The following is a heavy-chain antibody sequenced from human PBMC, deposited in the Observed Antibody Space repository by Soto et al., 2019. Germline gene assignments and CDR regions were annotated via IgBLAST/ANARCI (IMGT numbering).Heavy chain of an antibody. D-gene: IGHD1-26*01. V-gene: IGHV3-30*18. J-gene: IGHJ4*02. CDR1: GFTFSSFG. CDR2: ISSDGSDK. Sequence: QVQLVESGGGVVQPGRSLRLSCAASGFTFSSFGMHWVRQATGKALEWMAVISSDGSDKYYADYVKGRFTISRDNSKNMLYLQMNSLRAEDTAVYYCAKDRPYIGSYWGQGILVTVSS. CDR3: AKDRPYIGSY.